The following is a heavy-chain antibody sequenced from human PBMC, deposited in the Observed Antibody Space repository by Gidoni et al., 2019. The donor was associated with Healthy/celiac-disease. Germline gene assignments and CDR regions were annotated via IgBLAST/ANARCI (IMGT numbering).Heavy chain of an antibody. J-gene: IGHJ4*02. Sequence: QVQLVESGGGVVQPGRSLRLSCAASGFTFSSYGMHWVRQAPGKGLAWVAVISYEGSNKYYADSVKGRFTISRDNSKNTLYLQMNSLRAEDTAVYYCAKAGGATLDPDYFDYWGQGTLVTVSS. CDR1: GFTFSSYG. V-gene: IGHV3-30*18. CDR2: ISYEGSNK. D-gene: IGHD1-26*01. CDR3: AKAGGATLDPDYFDY.